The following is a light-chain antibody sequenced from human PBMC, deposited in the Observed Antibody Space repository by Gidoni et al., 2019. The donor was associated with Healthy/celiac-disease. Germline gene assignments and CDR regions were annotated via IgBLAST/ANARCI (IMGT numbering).Light chain of an antibody. J-gene: IGKJ2*02. V-gene: IGKV1-33*01. CDR2: DAS. Sequence: LQMTQSPSSLSASVGDRVTITCQASQDISNYLNWYQQKPGKAPKLLIYDASNLETGVPSRFSGSGSGTEFTFTISSLQPEDIATYYCQQYDNLPRTFGQGTKLEIK. CDR1: QDISNY. CDR3: QQYDNLPRT.